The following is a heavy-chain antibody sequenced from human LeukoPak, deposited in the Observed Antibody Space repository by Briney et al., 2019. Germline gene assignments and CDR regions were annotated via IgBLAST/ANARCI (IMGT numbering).Heavy chain of an antibody. CDR3: ARLSEDWFDP. CDR2: INHSGST. D-gene: IGHD2/OR15-2a*01. V-gene: IGHV4-34*01. CDR1: GGSFSGYY. Sequence: SEILSLTCAVYGGSFSGYYWSWIRQPPGKGLEWIGEINHSGSTNYNPSLKSRVTISVDTSKNQFSLKLSSVTAADTAVYYCARLSEDWFDPWGQGTLVTVSS. J-gene: IGHJ5*02.